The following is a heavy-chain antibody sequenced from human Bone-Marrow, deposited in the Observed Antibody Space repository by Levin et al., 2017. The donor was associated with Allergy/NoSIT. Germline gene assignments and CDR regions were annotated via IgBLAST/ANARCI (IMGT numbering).Heavy chain of an antibody. J-gene: IGHJ6*03. D-gene: IGHD3-3*01. V-gene: IGHV3-33*01. CDR1: GFTFSSYG. CDR3: ARDRTERNYDFWSGYYTGYYYYMDV. Sequence: GGSLRLSCAASGFTFSSYGMHWVRQAPGKGLEWVAVIWYDGSNKYYADSVKGRFTISRDNSKNTLYLQMNSLRAEDTAVYYCARDRTERNYDFWSGYYTGYYYYMDVWGKGTTVTVSS. CDR2: IWYDGSNK.